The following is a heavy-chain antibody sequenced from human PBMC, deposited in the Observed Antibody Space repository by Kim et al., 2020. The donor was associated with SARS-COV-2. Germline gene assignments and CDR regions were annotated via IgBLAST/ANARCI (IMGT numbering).Heavy chain of an antibody. CDR2: ISGSGGST. Sequence: GGSLRLSCAASGFTFSSYAMSWVRQAPGKGLEWVSAISGSGGSTYYADSVKGRFTISRDNSKNTLYLQMNSLRAEDTAVYYCAMWGWGIQLWFYWGQGTLVTVSS. V-gene: IGHV3-23*01. CDR1: GFTFSSYA. J-gene: IGHJ4*02. CDR3: AMWGWGIQLWFY. D-gene: IGHD5-18*01.